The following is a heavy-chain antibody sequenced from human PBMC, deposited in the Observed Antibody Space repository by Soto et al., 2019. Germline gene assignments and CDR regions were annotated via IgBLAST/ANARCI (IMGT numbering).Heavy chain of an antibody. CDR1: GGSFSGYY. D-gene: IGHD6-6*01. J-gene: IGHJ5*02. V-gene: IGHV4-34*01. Sequence: SETLSLTCAVYGGSFSGYYWSWIRQPPGKGLEWIGEINHSGSTNYNPSLKSRVTISVDTSKNQFSLKLSSVTAADTAVYYCARVPGRYSSSLPTSKYNWFDPWGQGTLVTVSS. CDR2: INHSGST. CDR3: ARVPGRYSSSLPTSKYNWFDP.